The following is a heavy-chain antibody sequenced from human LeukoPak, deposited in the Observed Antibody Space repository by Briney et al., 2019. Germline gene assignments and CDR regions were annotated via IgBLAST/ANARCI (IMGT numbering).Heavy chain of an antibody. CDR1: GFTFSSYW. Sequence: GGSLRLSCAASGFTFSSYWMSWVRQAPGKGLEWVANIKQDGSEKYYVDSVKGRFTISRDNSKNTLYLQMNSLRAEDTAVYYCAGAGGYGSGSYKGFDPWGQGTLVTVSS. CDR2: IKQDGSEK. D-gene: IGHD3-10*01. CDR3: AGAGGYGSGSYKGFDP. J-gene: IGHJ5*02. V-gene: IGHV3-7*01.